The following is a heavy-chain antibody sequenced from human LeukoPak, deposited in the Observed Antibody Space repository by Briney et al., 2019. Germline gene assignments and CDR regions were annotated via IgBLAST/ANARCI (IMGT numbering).Heavy chain of an antibody. CDR3: ARDYKYAFDN. J-gene: IGHJ4*02. D-gene: IGHD5-24*01. V-gene: IGHV3-48*01. Sequence: GGSLRLSCAASGFTFSDDSMNWVRQAPGKGLEWISYIGIDSGNTNYADSVKGRFTISGDKAKNSLYLQMNSLRVEDTAVYYCARDYKYAFDNWGQGTLVTVSS. CDR2: IGIDSGNT. CDR1: GFTFSDDS.